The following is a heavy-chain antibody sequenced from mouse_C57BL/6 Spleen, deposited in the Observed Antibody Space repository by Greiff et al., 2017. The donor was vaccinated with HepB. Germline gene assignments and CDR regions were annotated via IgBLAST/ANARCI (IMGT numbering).Heavy chain of an antibody. J-gene: IGHJ3*01. V-gene: IGHV1-74*01. CDR1: GYTFTSYW. CDR3: ARTHDYGSPSWFAY. CDR2: IHPSDSDT. Sequence: QVHVKQPGAELVKPGASVKVSCKASGYTFTSYWMHWVKQRPGQGLEWIGRIHPSDSDTNYNQKFKGKATLTVDKSSSTAYMQLSSLTSEDSAVYYCARTHDYGSPSWFAYWGQGTLVTVSA. D-gene: IGHD1-1*01.